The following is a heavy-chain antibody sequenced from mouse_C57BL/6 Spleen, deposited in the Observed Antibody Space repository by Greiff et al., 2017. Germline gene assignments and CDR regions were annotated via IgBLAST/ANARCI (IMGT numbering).Heavy chain of an antibody. CDR2: ISDGGSYT. D-gene: IGHD2-2*01. CDR1: GFTFSSYA. J-gene: IGHJ1*03. V-gene: IGHV5-4*01. CDR3: ARDRRRDGYDFDV. Sequence: EVMLVESGGGLVKPGGSLKLSCAASGFTFSSYAMSWVRQTPEKRLEWVATISDGGSYTYYPDNVKGRFTISRDNAKNNLYLQMSHLKSEDTAMYYCARDRRRDGYDFDVWGTGTTVTVAS.